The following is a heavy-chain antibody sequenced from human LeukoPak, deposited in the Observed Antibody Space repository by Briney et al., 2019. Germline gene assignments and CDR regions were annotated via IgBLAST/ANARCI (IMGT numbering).Heavy chain of an antibody. J-gene: IGHJ4*02. D-gene: IGHD1-26*01. Sequence: KSSETLSLTCTVSGGSISSYYWSWIRQPPGKGLEWIGYIYYSGSTNYNPSLKSRVTISVDTSKNQFSLKLSSVTAADTAVYYCARDDHSGSDPVALDYWGQGTLVTVSS. V-gene: IGHV4-59*01. CDR3: ARDDHSGSDPVALDY. CDR2: IYYSGST. CDR1: GGSISSYY.